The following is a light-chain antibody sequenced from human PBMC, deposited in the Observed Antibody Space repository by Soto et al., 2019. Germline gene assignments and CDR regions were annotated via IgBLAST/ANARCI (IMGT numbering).Light chain of an antibody. CDR3: QQRSNWLWT. V-gene: IGKV3-11*01. CDR2: DAS. J-gene: IGKJ1*01. Sequence: EIVLTQSPATLSSFPGDRVTLSCRASQSVSSYLAWYQQKPGQAPRLLIYDASNRATGIPARFSGSGSGTDFTLTISSLEPEDFAVYYCQQRSNWLWTFGQGTKVDI. CDR1: QSVSSY.